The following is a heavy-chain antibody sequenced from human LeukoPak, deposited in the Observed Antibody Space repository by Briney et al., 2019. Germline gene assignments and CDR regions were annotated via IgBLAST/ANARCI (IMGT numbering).Heavy chain of an antibody. CDR2: ITNSGNSK. CDR3: ASPVDSSSSPWVDYYYYGMDV. V-gene: IGHV3-48*01. Sequence: PGGSLRLSCAGSGFTFSNAWMNWVRQAPGKGLEWVSYITNSGNSKSYADSVKGRFTISRDNSKNTLYLQMNSLRAEDTAVYYCASPVDSSSSPWVDYYYYGMDVWGQGTTVTVSS. J-gene: IGHJ6*02. D-gene: IGHD6-13*01. CDR1: GFTFSNAW.